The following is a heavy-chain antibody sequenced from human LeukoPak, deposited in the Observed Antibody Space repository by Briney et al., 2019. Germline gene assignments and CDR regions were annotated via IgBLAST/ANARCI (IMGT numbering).Heavy chain of an antibody. Sequence: PGGSLRLSCAASGFTFSSCAMNWVRQAPGTGLEWVSSISGSGDNTYYADSVKGRFTISRDNSKNMLYLQMNSLRGEDTALYYCAKDFYSGSYYYFDYWGQGTLVTGSS. J-gene: IGHJ4*02. CDR3: AKDFYSGSYYYFDY. CDR2: ISGSGDNT. V-gene: IGHV3-23*01. CDR1: GFTFSSCA. D-gene: IGHD1-26*01.